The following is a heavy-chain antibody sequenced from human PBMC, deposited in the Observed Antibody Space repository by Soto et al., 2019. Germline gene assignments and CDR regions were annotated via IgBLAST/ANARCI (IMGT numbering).Heavy chain of an antibody. Sequence: ASVKVSCKASGYTFTSYDINWVRQATGQGLEWMGWMNPNSGNTGYAQKFQGRVTMTRNTSISTAYMELSSLRSEDTAVYYCASFYYYDSSGYPGVYGMDVWGQGNTVTVSS. D-gene: IGHD3-22*01. V-gene: IGHV1-8*01. CDR3: ASFYYYDSSGYPGVYGMDV. J-gene: IGHJ6*02. CDR2: MNPNSGNT. CDR1: GYTFTSYD.